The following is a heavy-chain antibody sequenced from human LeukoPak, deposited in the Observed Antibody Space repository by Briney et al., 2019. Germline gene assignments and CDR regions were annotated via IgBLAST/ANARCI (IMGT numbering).Heavy chain of an antibody. CDR1: GGSFSGYY. D-gene: IGHD6-6*01. Sequence: SETLSLTCAVYGGSFSGYYWSWIRQPPGKGLEWIGYIYYSGSTNYNPSLKSRVTISVDTSKNQFSLKLSSVTAADTAVYYCARVLAARWFDPWGQGTLVTVSS. CDR3: ARVLAARWFDP. V-gene: IGHV4-59*01. CDR2: IYYSGST. J-gene: IGHJ5*02.